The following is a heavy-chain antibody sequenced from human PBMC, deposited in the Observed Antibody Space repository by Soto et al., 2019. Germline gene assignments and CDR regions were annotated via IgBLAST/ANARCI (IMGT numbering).Heavy chain of an antibody. CDR3: ARALREELPIYYFDS. CDR2: IFWNDER. Sequence: QVTLKESGPVLVKPTETLTLTCTVSGFSLSNARMGVSWIRQPPGKALEWLAHIFWNDERSYNTSLKSRLTISRDTAKGQVVLTMTNVDPVDTGTYFCARALREELPIYYFDSWGQGTLVTVSS. J-gene: IGHJ4*02. V-gene: IGHV2-26*01. D-gene: IGHD1-7*01. CDR1: GFSLSNARMG.